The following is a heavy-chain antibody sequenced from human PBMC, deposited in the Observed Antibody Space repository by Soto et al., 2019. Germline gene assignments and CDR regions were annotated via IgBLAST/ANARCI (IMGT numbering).Heavy chain of an antibody. J-gene: IGHJ4*02. Sequence: PLEILSLTCTVTGDSINNRIYYWGWIRQPPGKGLEWIGSIYYSGSTYNNPSLKSRVSMSVDTSKNQFSLKLRSVTAADTALYYCARQRTSVVTQAYFDSWGQGSLVTVSS. V-gene: IGHV4-39*01. CDR2: IYYSGST. CDR1: GDSINNRIYY. D-gene: IGHD2-21*02. CDR3: ARQRTSVVTQAYFDS.